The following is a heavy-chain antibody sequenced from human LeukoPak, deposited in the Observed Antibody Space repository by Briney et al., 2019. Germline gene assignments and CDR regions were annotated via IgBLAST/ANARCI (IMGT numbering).Heavy chain of an antibody. J-gene: IGHJ4*02. Sequence: GGSLRLSCAASGFTFSSYWMSWVRQAPGKGLEWLANIKQDGSEKYYLDSVKGRFTISRDNAKNSLYLKMNSLRAEDTAVYYCARGQTTVTNWGQGTLVTVSS. D-gene: IGHD4-17*01. V-gene: IGHV3-7*03. CDR3: ARGQTTVTN. CDR1: GFTFSSYW. CDR2: IKQDGSEK.